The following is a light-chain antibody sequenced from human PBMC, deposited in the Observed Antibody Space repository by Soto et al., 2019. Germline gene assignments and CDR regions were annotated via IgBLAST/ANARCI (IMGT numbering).Light chain of an antibody. CDR3: QQYGSSPFT. Sequence: EIELTQSPGTLSLSPGERATLSCRASQSVSSSYLAWYQQKPGQAPRLLIYGASSRATGIPDRFSGSGSGTDFTLTISRLEPEDFAVYYCQQYGSSPFTFGHGTKVDIK. J-gene: IGKJ3*01. CDR2: GAS. V-gene: IGKV3-20*01. CDR1: QSVSSSY.